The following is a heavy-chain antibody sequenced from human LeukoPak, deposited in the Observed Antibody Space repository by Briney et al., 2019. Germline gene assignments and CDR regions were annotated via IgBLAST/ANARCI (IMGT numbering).Heavy chain of an antibody. V-gene: IGHV4-61*02. J-gene: IGHJ6*03. CDR1: GGSISSGSYY. D-gene: IGHD2-2*01. CDR3: VRIVVVPAALYYYYMDV. Sequence: SQTLSLTCTVSGGSISSGSYYWSWTRQPAGKGLEWIGRIYTSGSTNYNPSLKSRVTISVDTSKNQFSLKLSSVTAADTAVYYCVRIVVVPAALYYYYMDVWGKGTTVTVSS. CDR2: IYTSGST.